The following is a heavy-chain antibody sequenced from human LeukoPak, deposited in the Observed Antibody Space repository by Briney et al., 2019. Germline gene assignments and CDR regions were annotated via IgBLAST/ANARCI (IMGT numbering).Heavy chain of an antibody. CDR1: GFTFSSYS. CDR3: AKAPGHDFWSGYVHFDY. D-gene: IGHD3-3*01. V-gene: IGHV3-48*01. J-gene: IGHJ4*02. Sequence: GGSLRLSCAASGFTFSSYSMNWVRQAPGKGLEWVSYISSSSSTIYYADSVKGRFTISRDNAKNSLYLQMNSLRAEDTAAYYCAKAPGHDFWSGYVHFDYWGQGTLVTVSS. CDR2: ISSSSSTI.